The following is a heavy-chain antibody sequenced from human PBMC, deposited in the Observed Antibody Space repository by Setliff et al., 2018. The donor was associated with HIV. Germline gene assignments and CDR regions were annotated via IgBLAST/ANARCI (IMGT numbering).Heavy chain of an antibody. Sequence: SETLSLTCSVSGGSINNGPFYWSWIRQSAGKGLGWIGRIYTSGSTFYNPSLKSRITISLDTSKNHVSLLLSSVTAADTAVYYCARGNCDGGTCFSGYHFDFWGQGKLVTVSS. V-gene: IGHV4-61*02. CDR1: GGSINNGPFY. J-gene: IGHJ4*02. CDR3: ARGNCDGGTCFSGYHFDF. CDR2: IYTSGST. D-gene: IGHD2-15*01.